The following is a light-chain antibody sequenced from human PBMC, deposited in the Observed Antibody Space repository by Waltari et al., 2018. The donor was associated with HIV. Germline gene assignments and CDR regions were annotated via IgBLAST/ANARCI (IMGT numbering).Light chain of an antibody. J-gene: IGLJ3*02. Sequence: SSALTPDPAVSVALGQIVITPCQGDSLRQNYASVYQQKPGQAPVLVVYGKDGRPSGIPDRFSGSSSGKTVSLTITGAQAEDEADYYCNCRGNSGSHGLFGGGTQLTVL. V-gene: IGLV3-19*01. CDR2: GKD. CDR1: SLRQNY. CDR3: NCRGNSGSHGL.